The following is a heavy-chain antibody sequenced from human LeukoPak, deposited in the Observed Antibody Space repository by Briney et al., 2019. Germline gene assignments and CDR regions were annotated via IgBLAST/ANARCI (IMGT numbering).Heavy chain of an antibody. CDR1: GGSISSYY. Sequence: SETLSLTCTVSGGSISSYYWSWIRQPPGKGLEWIGYIYYSGSTNYNPSLKSRVTISVDTSKNQFSLKLSSVTAADTAVYYCARMSGLLWFGYGMDVWGQGTTVTVSS. V-gene: IGHV4-59*08. D-gene: IGHD3-10*01. J-gene: IGHJ6*02. CDR2: IYYSGST. CDR3: ARMSGLLWFGYGMDV.